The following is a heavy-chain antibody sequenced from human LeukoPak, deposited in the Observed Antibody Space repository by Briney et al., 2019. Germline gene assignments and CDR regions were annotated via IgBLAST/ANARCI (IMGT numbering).Heavy chain of an antibody. V-gene: IGHV1-18*01. CDR2: ISAYNGNT. Sequence: ASVNVSCKASGYTFTSYGISWVRQAPGQGREWMGWISAYNGNTNYAQKLQGRVTMTTDTSTSTAYMELRSLRSDDTAVYYCARGSIVGATTGYYYYYMDVWGKGTTVTVSS. CDR1: GYTFTSYG. CDR3: ARGSIVGATTGYYYYYMDV. D-gene: IGHD1-26*01. J-gene: IGHJ6*03.